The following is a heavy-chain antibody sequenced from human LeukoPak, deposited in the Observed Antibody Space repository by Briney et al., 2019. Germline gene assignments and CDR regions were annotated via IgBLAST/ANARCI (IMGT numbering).Heavy chain of an antibody. V-gene: IGHV3-30*18. CDR3: AKGDPYGSGTYPVDY. J-gene: IGHJ4*01. CDR1: GFTFSRYG. Sequence: GMSLRLSCAASGFTFSRYGMHWVRQASGKGLEWVALISYDGSNKYYADSVKGRFTISRDNSKNTLYLQMNSLRPEDTAMYYCAKGDPYGSGTYPVDYWGHGILVTVSS. D-gene: IGHD3-10*01. CDR2: ISYDGSNK.